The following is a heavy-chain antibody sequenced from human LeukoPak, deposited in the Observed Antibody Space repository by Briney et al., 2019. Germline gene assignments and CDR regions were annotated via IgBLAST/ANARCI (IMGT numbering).Heavy chain of an antibody. CDR3: ARDKIRMSDSSGYIPFDY. CDR1: GGTFSSYA. J-gene: IGHJ4*02. CDR2: IIPIFGTA. D-gene: IGHD3-22*01. Sequence: ASVKVSCKASGGTFSSYAISWVRQAPGQGLEWMGGIIPIFGTANYAQKFQGRVTITADESTSTAYMELSSLRSEDTAVYYCARDKIRMSDSSGYIPFDYWGQGTLVTVSS. V-gene: IGHV1-69*13.